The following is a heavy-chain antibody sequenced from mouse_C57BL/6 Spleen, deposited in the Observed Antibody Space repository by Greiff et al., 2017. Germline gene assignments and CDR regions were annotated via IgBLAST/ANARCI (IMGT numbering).Heavy chain of an antibody. CDR2: IYPGSGNT. CDR3: ARGLTGLFDY. J-gene: IGHJ2*01. D-gene: IGHD4-1*01. Sequence: VQLQQSGPELVKPGASVKISCKASGYSFTSYYIHWVKQRPGQGLEWIGWIYPGSGNTKYNEKFKGKATLTADTSSSTAYMQLSSLTSEDSAVYYCARGLTGLFDYWGQGTTLTVSS. V-gene: IGHV1-66*01. CDR1: GYSFTSYY.